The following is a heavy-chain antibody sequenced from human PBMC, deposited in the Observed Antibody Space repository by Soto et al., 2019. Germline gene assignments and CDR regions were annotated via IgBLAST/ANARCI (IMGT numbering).Heavy chain of an antibody. CDR3: ARSYGSGSYHLLYYYYYGMDV. V-gene: IGHV4-4*02. J-gene: IGHJ6*02. CDR2: IYHSGST. Sequence: SETLSLTCAVSGGSISSGNWWSWVRQPPGKGLEWIGEIYHSGSTNYNPSLKSRVTISVDKSKNQFSLKLSSVTAAGTAVYYCARSYGSGSYHLLYYYYYGMDVWGQGTTVTVSS. CDR1: GGSISSGNW. D-gene: IGHD3-10*01.